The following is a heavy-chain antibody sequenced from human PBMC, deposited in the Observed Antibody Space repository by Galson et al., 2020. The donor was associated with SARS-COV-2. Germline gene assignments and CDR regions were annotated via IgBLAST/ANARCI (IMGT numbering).Heavy chain of an antibody. CDR3: ASSSRDGYNEDAFDI. CDR1: GGSISSGGYS. Sequence: SETLSLTCAVSGGSISSGGYSWSWIRQPPGKGLEWIGYIYNSGSTYYNPSLKSRVTISVDRSKNQFSLKLSSVTAADTAVYYCASSSRDGYNEDAFDIWGQGTMVTVSS. CDR2: IYNSGST. D-gene: IGHD5-12*01. V-gene: IGHV4-30-2*01. J-gene: IGHJ3*02.